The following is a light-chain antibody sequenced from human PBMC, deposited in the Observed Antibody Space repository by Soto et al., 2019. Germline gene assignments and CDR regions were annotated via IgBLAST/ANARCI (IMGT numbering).Light chain of an antibody. CDR1: QSIGDY. J-gene: IGKJ2*01. Sequence: DIQMTLSPSSLSASVGDRVTITCRASQSIGDYLHWYQQKPGKAPNLLISAASNLQNGVPSRFSGSGSGTDFTLTISSLQPEDCATYFCQQSYTNPRTFGQGTKVDIK. V-gene: IGKV1-39*01. CDR2: AAS. CDR3: QQSYTNPRT.